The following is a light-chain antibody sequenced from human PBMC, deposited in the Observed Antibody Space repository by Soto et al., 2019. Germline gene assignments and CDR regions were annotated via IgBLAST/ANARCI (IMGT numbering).Light chain of an antibody. CDR3: QSYDSSLSAHYV. J-gene: IGLJ1*01. Sequence: QSVLTQPPSVSGAPGQMVTISCTGRSSNVGAGYDVHWYQQLPGTAPKLLIYGNNNRPSGVPDRFSGSKSGTSASLAITGLQAEDEADYYCQSYDSSLSAHYVFGTGTKLTVL. CDR2: GNN. V-gene: IGLV1-40*01. CDR1: SSNVGAGYD.